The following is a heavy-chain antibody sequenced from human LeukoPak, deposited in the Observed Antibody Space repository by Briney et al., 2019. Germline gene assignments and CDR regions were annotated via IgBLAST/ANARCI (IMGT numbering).Heavy chain of an antibody. V-gene: IGHV4-59*11. CDR3: ARGGTVTTVLDY. J-gene: IGHJ4*02. CDR1: GYSISNGHY. D-gene: IGHD4-17*01. Sequence: SETLSLTCTVSGYSISNGHYWSWIRQPPGKGLEWIGYIYYSGSTNYNPSLKSRVTISVDTSKNQFSLKLSSVTAADTAVYYCARGGTVTTVLDYWGQGTLVTVSS. CDR2: IYYSGST.